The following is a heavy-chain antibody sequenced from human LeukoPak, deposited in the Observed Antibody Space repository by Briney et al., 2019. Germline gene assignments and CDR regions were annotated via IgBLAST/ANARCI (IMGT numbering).Heavy chain of an antibody. Sequence: PSQTLSLTCTVSGGSISSGSYYWSWIRQPAGKGLGWIGRIYTSGSTNYNPSLKSRVTISVDTSKNQFSLKLSSVTAADTAVYYCARAGKYYDFWSAQFDYWGQGTLVTVSS. CDR2: IYTSGST. D-gene: IGHD3-3*01. CDR1: GGSISSGSYY. V-gene: IGHV4-61*02. J-gene: IGHJ4*02. CDR3: ARAGKYYDFWSAQFDY.